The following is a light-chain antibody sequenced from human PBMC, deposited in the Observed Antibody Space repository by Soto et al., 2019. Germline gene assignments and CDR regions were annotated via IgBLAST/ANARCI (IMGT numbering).Light chain of an antibody. J-gene: IGLJ3*02. CDR1: TPYIGTNY. V-gene: IGLV1-51*01. CDR2: GNN. Sequence: QSVLTQPPSVSGAPGENVTISCSGHTPYIGTNYMSWYQQFPGTAPTLLIYGNNKRPSGIPDRFSGFKSGTSGSLAITGLQTGDEADYFCGTWDSTLSVGVFGGGTKVTVL. CDR3: GTWDSTLSVGV.